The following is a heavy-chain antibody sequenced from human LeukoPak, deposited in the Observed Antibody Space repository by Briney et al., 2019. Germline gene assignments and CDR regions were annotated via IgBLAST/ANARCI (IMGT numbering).Heavy chain of an antibody. Sequence: KPGRSLRLSCAASGFTFSSYSMNWVRQAPGKGLEWVSSISSSSSYVYYADSVKGRFTISRDNAKNSLYLQMNSLRAEDTAVYYCARDLVGATEGTSQDPFDYWGQGTLVTVSS. CDR3: ARDLVGATEGTSQDPFDY. CDR1: GFTFSSYS. J-gene: IGHJ4*02. CDR2: ISSSSSYV. D-gene: IGHD1-26*01. V-gene: IGHV3-21*01.